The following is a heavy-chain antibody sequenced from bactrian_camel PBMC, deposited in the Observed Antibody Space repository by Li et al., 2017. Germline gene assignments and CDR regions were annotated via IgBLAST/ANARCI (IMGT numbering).Heavy chain of an antibody. D-gene: IGHD2*01. V-gene: IGHV3S61*01. CDR2: ISASGGDT. CDR3: ALCGRLNSGGYPLY. J-gene: IGHJ4*01. Sequence: HVQLVESGGGLVQAGGSLRLSCTASRLAFGGVAMAWFRRAPGREREGISCISASGGDTYYADSVRGRFTISKDVAKNTLYLQLNSLKTEDTAMYYCALCGRLNSGGYPLYWGQGTQVTVS. CDR1: RLAFGGVA.